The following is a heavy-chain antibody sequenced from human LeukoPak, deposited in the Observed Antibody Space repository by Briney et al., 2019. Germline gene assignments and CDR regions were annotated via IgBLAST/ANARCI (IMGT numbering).Heavy chain of an antibody. Sequence: ASVKVSCKASGYMFISYGMNWVRQDPGQGLEWMGWINTNTGNPTYAQAFTGRFVFSLDTSVSTVYLQISSLKAEDTAVYYCARGALGLILDYEGYWGQGTLVTVSS. V-gene: IGHV7-4-1*02. CDR1: GYMFISYG. CDR2: INTNTGNP. J-gene: IGHJ4*02. D-gene: IGHD2-8*01. CDR3: ARGALGLILDYEGY.